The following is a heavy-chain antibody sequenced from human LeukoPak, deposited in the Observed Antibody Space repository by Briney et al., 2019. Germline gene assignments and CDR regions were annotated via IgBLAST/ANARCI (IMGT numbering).Heavy chain of an antibody. J-gene: IGHJ4*02. CDR2: INPNTGDT. Sequence: ASVKVSRKASGYTLTSYYMHWVRQAPGQGLEWMGWINPNTGDTSFAQKFQGRVTLTRDTSISTAYMELSRLKSDDTAVYYCAGLFNYYDNSGYYQYYFDYWGQGTLVTVSS. CDR3: AGLFNYYDNSGYYQYYFDY. D-gene: IGHD3-22*01. V-gene: IGHV1-2*02. CDR1: GYTLTSYY.